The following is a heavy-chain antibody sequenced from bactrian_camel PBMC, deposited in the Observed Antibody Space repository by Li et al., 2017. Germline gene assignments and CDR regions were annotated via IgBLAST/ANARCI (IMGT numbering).Heavy chain of an antibody. CDR1: GFTFRYSDYC. CDR3: ALAVPCMGWSMPAPKASDFGY. V-gene: IGHV3S1*01. D-gene: IGHD6*01. CDR2: IFSAGGST. Sequence: HVQLVESGGGLVQPGGSLRLSCAASGFTFRYSDYCLGWFRQALGREREAVASIFSAGGSTYYADSVQGRFTISQNNAKDTVYLQMESLKFEDTAVYYCALAVPCMGWSMPAPKASDFGYWGQGTQVTVS. J-gene: IGHJ6*01.